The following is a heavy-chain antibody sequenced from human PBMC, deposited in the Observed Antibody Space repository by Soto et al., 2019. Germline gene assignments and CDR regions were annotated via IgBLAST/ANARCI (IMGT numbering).Heavy chain of an antibody. V-gene: IGHV4-39*01. CDR2: SNYGGPT. CDR1: GGAISSTVYY. D-gene: IGHD6-13*01. CDR3: ARHGAYSTSVYYYYGMDV. J-gene: IGHJ6*02. Sequence: KPSETLSLTCTVSGGAISSTVYYWVWIRQPPGKGLEWIGSSNYGGPTYYSPSLQSRVTISLDTAKNHFSLNLRSVTAADTAVYYCARHGAYSTSVYYYYGMDVWGQGTTVTVSS.